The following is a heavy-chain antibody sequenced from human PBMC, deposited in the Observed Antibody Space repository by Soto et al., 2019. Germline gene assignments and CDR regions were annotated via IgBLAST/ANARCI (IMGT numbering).Heavy chain of an antibody. CDR1: GLTFSGAW. J-gene: IGHJ4*02. Sequence: EVQLVQSGGTLVNPGGSLTLSCATSGLTFSGAWLSWVRQAPGKGPEWVGRIKGKVDGGATDYAAPVKGRFVISRDYSTETLYLQINSLKTEDTAVYFCTTDVTGSYGGDYWGQGTPVTVSS. CDR3: TTDVTGSYGGDY. CDR2: IKGKVDGGAT. V-gene: IGHV3-15*02. D-gene: IGHD3-10*01.